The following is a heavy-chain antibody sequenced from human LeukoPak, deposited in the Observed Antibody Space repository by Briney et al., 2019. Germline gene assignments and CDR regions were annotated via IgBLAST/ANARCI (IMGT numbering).Heavy chain of an antibody. CDR1: GGSISSYY. Sequence: SETLSLTCTVSGGSISSYYWSWIRQPPEKGLEWSGYIYYSGSTDYNPSLKSRVPSSVDTSKNQFSLKLSSVTAAATAVYFCARASSSRVFDYWGQGTLVTVSS. CDR3: ARASSSRVFDY. V-gene: IGHV4-59*13. CDR2: IYYSGST. D-gene: IGHD6-6*01. J-gene: IGHJ4*02.